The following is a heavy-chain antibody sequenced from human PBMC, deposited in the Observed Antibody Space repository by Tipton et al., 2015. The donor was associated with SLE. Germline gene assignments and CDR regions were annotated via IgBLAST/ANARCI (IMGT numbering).Heavy chain of an antibody. D-gene: IGHD7-27*01. CDR1: GITFSSYA. Sequence: GSLRLSCAASGITFSSYAMTWVRQAPGKGLEWVSTIYSGGNRNYGQAVRGRFTISRDNAKKMLYLQMDSLRVDDTAVYYCARGRTGEDDYWGQGTLVTVSS. CDR3: ARGRTGEDDY. V-gene: IGHV3-23*03. CDR2: IYSGGNR. J-gene: IGHJ4*02.